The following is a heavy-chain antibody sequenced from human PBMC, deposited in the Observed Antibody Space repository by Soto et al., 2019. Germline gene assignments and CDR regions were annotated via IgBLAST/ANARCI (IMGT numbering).Heavy chain of an antibody. CDR2: IYYSGST. CDR3: ARGQIVVVAATYYYYGMDV. D-gene: IGHD2-15*01. J-gene: IGHJ6*02. Sequence: SETLTLTCTFSGCSISSGGYYWSWIRQHPGKGLEWIGYIYYSGSTYYNPSLKSRVTISVDTSKNQFSLKLSSVTAADTAVYYCARGQIVVVAATYYYYGMDVWGQGTTVTV. V-gene: IGHV4-31*03. CDR1: GCSISSGGYY.